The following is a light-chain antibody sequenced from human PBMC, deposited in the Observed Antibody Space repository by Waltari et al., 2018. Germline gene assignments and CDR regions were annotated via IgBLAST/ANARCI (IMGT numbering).Light chain of an antibody. Sequence: ELVLTQSPGTLSLSPGDRATLSCRASQSVNNNYLAWYQAKPGQAPRLLSYGISLRATGVPDRFSGGGSGTDFTLTISRLEPEDFAVYYCQHYGGSPKYTFGQGTKLEIK. CDR1: QSVNNNY. CDR3: QHYGGSPKYT. CDR2: GIS. V-gene: IGKV3-20*01. J-gene: IGKJ2*01.